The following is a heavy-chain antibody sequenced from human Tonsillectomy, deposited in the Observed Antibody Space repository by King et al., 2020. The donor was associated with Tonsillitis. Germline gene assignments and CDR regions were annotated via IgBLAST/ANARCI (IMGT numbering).Heavy chain of an antibody. V-gene: IGHV3-30*01. Sequence: VQLVESGGGVVQPGRSLRLSCAASGFTFSSYAMHWVRQAPGKGLEWVSIISYDGSNKYYADSVRGRFTISRDNSKNTLYLQMNSLRVEDTAVYYCARDLRRTVTGAFDYWGQGTLVTVSS. D-gene: IGHD4-17*01. CDR3: ARDLRRTVTGAFDY. CDR2: ISYDGSNK. J-gene: IGHJ4*02. CDR1: GFTFSSYA.